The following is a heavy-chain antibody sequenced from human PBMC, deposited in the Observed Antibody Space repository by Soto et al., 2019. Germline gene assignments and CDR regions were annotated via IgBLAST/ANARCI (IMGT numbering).Heavy chain of an antibody. D-gene: IGHD3-22*01. CDR1: GGSISSGGYY. CDR3: ARAITMIVVGGYNNWFDP. Sequence: PSETLSLTCTVSGGSISSGGYYWSWIRQHPGKGLEWIGYIYYSGSTYYNPSLKSRVTISVDTSKNQFSLKLSSVTAADTAVYYCARAITMIVVGGYNNWFDPWGQGTLVTVSS. CDR2: IYYSGST. J-gene: IGHJ5*02. V-gene: IGHV4-30-4*08.